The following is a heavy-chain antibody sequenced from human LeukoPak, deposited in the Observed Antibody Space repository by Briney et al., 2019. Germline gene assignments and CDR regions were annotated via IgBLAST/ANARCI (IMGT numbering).Heavy chain of an antibody. J-gene: IGHJ4*02. V-gene: IGHV3-48*01. Sequence: GGSLRLSCAASGFTFSSYSMNWVRQAPGKGLEWVSYISSSSSTIYYADSVKGRFTISRDNSKNTLYLQMNSLRAKDTAVYYCARERDDILTGYYYDYWGQGTLVTVSS. D-gene: IGHD3-9*01. CDR3: ARERDDILTGYYYDY. CDR1: GFTFSSYS. CDR2: ISSSSSTI.